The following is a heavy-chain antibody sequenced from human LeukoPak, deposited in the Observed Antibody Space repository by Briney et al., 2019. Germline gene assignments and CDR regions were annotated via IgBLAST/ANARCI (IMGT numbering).Heavy chain of an antibody. CDR2: IYYTGST. D-gene: IGHD6-19*01. V-gene: IGHV4-39*01. Sequence: SETLSLTCTVSGGSISSSSYYWGWIRQPPGKGLEWIGNIYYTGSTYYNPSLKSRVTISVDTSKNQFPLKLSSVTAADTAVYYCARHEGTGWSYYWGQGTLVTVSS. J-gene: IGHJ4*02. CDR1: GGSISSSSYY. CDR3: ARHEGTGWSYY.